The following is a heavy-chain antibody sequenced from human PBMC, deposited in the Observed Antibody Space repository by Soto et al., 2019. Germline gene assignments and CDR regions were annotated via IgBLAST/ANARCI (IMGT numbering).Heavy chain of an antibody. CDR3: ARGTPDDPGGLDY. J-gene: IGHJ4*01. D-gene: IGHD3-16*01. Sequence: VSVKVSCKASGYAFTSYYMHWVRQAPGQGLEWMGIINPSGGSTSYAQKFQGRVTMTRDMSTSTVYMELSSLRSEDTAVYYCARGTPDDPGGLDYWGHGTLVTVSS. CDR1: GYAFTSYY. CDR2: INPSGGST. V-gene: IGHV1-46*01.